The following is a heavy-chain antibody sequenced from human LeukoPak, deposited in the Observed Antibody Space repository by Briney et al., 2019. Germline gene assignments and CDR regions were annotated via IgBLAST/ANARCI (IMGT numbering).Heavy chain of an antibody. CDR2: IIPIFGTA. CDR3: ASSPSSSSREAFDI. Sequence: GSSVKVSCKASGGTFSSYAISWVRQASGQGLEWMGGIIPIFGTANYAQKFQGRVTITTDESTSTAYMELSSLRSEDTAVYYCASSPSSSSREAFDIWGQGTMVTVSS. CDR1: GGTFSSYA. D-gene: IGHD6-6*01. V-gene: IGHV1-69*05. J-gene: IGHJ3*02.